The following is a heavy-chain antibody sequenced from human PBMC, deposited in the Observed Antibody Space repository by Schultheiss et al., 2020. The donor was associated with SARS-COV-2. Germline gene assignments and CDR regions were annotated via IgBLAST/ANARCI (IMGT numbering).Heavy chain of an antibody. V-gene: IGHV4-34*01. CDR1: DVSFTGYY. Sequence: ESLKISCAAYDVSFTGYYWSWIRQPPGKGLEWIGEIDHSGSTNYNPSLKSRVTISVDTSKNQFSLKLSSVTAADTAVYYCARDRDSSAWYWSGLDVWGQGTTVTVSS. D-gene: IGHD6-19*01. CDR3: ARDRDSSAWYWSGLDV. CDR2: IDHSGST. J-gene: IGHJ6*02.